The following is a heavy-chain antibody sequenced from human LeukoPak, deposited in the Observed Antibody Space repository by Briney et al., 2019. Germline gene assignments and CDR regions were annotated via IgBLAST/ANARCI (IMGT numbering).Heavy chain of an antibody. D-gene: IGHD5-12*01. J-gene: IGHJ4*02. Sequence: WASVKVSCKASGYTFTSYYMHWVRQAPGQGLEWMGIINPSGGSTSYAQKFQGRVTMTRDTSTSTVYMELSSLRSEDTAVYYCARAPGYSGYDYVGYFDYWGQGTLVTVSS. CDR3: ARAPGYSGYDYVGYFDY. CDR1: GYTFTSYY. CDR2: INPSGGST. V-gene: IGHV1-46*01.